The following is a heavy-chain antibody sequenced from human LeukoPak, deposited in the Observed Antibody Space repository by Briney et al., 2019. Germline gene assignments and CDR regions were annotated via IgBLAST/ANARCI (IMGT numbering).Heavy chain of an antibody. CDR1: GGLISSSGYY. V-gene: IGHV4-39*01. J-gene: IGHJ4*02. D-gene: IGHD6-19*01. Sequence: SETLSLTCTVSGGLISSSGYYWGWIRQPPEKGLEWIGSFYYSGSTYYHPSLKSRVTISVDTSKNQFSLNLSSVTAADTAVYYCARTAGVAVAGSRQYFDYWGQGTLVTVSS. CDR3: ARTAGVAVAGSRQYFDY. CDR2: FYYSGST.